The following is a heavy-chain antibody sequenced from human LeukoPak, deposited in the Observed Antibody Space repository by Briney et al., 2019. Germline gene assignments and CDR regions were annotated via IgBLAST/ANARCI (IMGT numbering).Heavy chain of an antibody. CDR3: ARDQDDYVWGSYGNWFDP. D-gene: IGHD3-16*01. J-gene: IGHJ5*02. Sequence: PGGSLRLSCAASGFTFSSYEMNWVRQAPGKGMEWVSYISSSGSTIYYADSVKGRFTISRDNAKNSLYLQMNSLRAEDTAVYYCARDQDDYVWGSYGNWFDPWGQGTLVTVSS. CDR2: ISSSGSTI. V-gene: IGHV3-48*03. CDR1: GFTFSSYE.